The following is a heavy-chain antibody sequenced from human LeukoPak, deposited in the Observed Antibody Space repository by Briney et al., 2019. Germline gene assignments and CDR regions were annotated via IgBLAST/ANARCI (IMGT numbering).Heavy chain of an antibody. CDR3: AREKSGSWCDWDY. V-gene: IGHV1-46*01. Sequence: ASVTVSCKASGYTFTSYQIHWVRQAPREGLEWVGRIDPGSGVTTYAQRLQGRVTVSSDTSTRTVSMELNSLRSEDTAVYYCAREKSGSWCDWDYWGQGTLVTVSA. CDR1: GYTFTSYQ. CDR2: IDPGSGVT. D-gene: IGHD6-13*01. J-gene: IGHJ4*02.